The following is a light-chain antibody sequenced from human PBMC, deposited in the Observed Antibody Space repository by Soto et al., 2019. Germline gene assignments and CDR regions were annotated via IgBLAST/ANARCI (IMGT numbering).Light chain of an antibody. CDR1: QSISSW. CDR2: DAS. V-gene: IGKV1-5*01. Sequence: DIQMTQSPSTLSASAGDRVTITCRASQSISSWLAWYQQKPGKAPKLLIYDASSLESGVPSRFSGSGSGTEFTLTISSLQPDVFATYSCQQYNSYQWTLGQGTKVDIK. CDR3: QQYNSYQWT. J-gene: IGKJ1*01.